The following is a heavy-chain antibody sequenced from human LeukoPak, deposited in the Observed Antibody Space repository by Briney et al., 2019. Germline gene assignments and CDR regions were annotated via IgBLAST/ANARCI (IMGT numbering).Heavy chain of an antibody. V-gene: IGHV4-59*08. CDR2: IYYSGST. Sequence: SETLSLTCTVSGGSISSYYWSWIRQPPGKGLEWIGYIYYSGSTNYNPSLKSRVTISVDTSKNQFSLKLSSVTAADTAVYYCARHVGGGYYILDYWGQGTLVTVSS. CDR1: GGSISSYY. J-gene: IGHJ4*02. CDR3: ARHVGGGYYILDY. D-gene: IGHD3-22*01.